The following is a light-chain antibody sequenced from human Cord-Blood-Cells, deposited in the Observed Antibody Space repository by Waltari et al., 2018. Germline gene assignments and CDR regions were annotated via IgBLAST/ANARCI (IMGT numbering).Light chain of an antibody. Sequence: DIQMTQSPSSLSASVGDRATIPCRASQSISSYLNWYQQKPGKAPKLLIYAASSLESGVPSRFSGSGSGTDFTLTISSLQPEDFAAYYCQQSYSTPITFGRGTRLEIK. J-gene: IGKJ5*01. V-gene: IGKV1-39*01. CDR3: QQSYSTPIT. CDR1: QSISSY. CDR2: AAS.